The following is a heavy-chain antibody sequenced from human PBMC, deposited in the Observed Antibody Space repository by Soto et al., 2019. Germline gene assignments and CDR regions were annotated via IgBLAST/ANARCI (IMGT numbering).Heavy chain of an antibody. Sequence: GGSLRLSCAASGFTFGSSGMHWFRQAPGKGLEWVALISYDGSNKYYADSVKGRFTISRDDSKNTLYLQMNSLSAEDTAMYYCAKDNPTTAYWGQGTLVTVSS. CDR3: AKDNPTTAY. CDR2: ISYDGSNK. D-gene: IGHD5-12*01. V-gene: IGHV3-30*18. J-gene: IGHJ4*02. CDR1: GFTFGSSG.